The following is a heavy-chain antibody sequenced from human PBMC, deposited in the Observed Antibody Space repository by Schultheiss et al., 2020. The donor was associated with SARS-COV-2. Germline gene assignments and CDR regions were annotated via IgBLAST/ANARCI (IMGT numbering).Heavy chain of an antibody. J-gene: IGHJ6*02. CDR1: GYTFTSYG. D-gene: IGHD5-12*01. Sequence: GGSLRLSCKASGYTFTSYGISWVRQAPGQGLEWMGWISAYNGNTNYAQKLQGRVTMTTDTSTSTAYMELRSLRSDDTAVYYCARARVATITLSLYHYYGMDVWGQGTMVTVSS. CDR3: ARARVATITLSLYHYYGMDV. V-gene: IGHV1-18*01. CDR2: ISAYNGNT.